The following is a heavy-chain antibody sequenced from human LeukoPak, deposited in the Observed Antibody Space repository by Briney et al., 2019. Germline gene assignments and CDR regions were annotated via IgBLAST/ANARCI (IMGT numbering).Heavy chain of an antibody. V-gene: IGHV4-34*01. J-gene: IGHJ4*02. CDR3: ARRYYYNLGSFPFDF. CDR2: IHNSGTT. D-gene: IGHD3-10*01. CDR1: GGPFSGYF. Sequence: SETLSLTCAVSGGPFSGYFWSWIRQSSGKGLEWIGEIHNSGTTNYNPSLNSRVTISEDTSKNQFYLNLSSVTAADTAVYYCARRYYYNLGSFPFDFWSQGTLVTVSS.